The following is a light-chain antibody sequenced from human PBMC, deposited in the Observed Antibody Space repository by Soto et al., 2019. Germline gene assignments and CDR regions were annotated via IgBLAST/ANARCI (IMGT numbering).Light chain of an antibody. CDR3: QQYGSSPAIT. J-gene: IGKJ5*01. CDR1: QSVSSTY. CDR2: AAS. V-gene: IGKV3-20*01. Sequence: ELVLTQSPGTLSLSPGERATLSCRASQSVSSTYLTWYQQKPGQAPRLLIYAASRRATGIPDRFSGSGAGTDFTLTISRLDREDFAVYYCQQYGSSPAITFGQGTRLEIK.